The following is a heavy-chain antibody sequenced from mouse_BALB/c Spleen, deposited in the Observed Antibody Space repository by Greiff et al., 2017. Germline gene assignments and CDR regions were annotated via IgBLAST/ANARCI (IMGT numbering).Heavy chain of an antibody. V-gene: IGHV8-11*01. CDR2: IWWNDNK. D-gene: IGHD1-1*01. CDR3: ARIELRAFDY. Sequence: QVTLKVSGPGILQPSQTLSLTCSFSGFSLSTYGIGVGWIRQPSGKGLEWLAHIWWNDNKYYNTALKSRLTISKDTSNNQVFLKIASVDTADTATYYCARIELRAFDYWGQGTTLTVSS. CDR1: GFSLSTYGIG. J-gene: IGHJ2*01.